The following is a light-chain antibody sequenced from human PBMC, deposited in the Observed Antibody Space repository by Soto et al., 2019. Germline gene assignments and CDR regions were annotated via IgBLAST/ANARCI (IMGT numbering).Light chain of an antibody. Sequence: AIRMTQSPSSFSASTGGRVTITCRASQGISSYLAWYQQKPGKAPKLLIYKASNLKSEVPSRFSGSGSGTEFTLTISSLQPDDFATYYCQQYNGLITFGQGTRLEI. CDR3: QQYNGLIT. V-gene: IGKV1-8*01. J-gene: IGKJ5*01. CDR2: KAS. CDR1: QGISSY.